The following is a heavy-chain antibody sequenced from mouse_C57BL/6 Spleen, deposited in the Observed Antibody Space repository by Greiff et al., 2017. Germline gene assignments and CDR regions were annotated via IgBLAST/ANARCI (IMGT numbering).Heavy chain of an antibody. D-gene: IGHD2-1*01. Sequence: QVQLQQPGAELVKPGASVKLSCKASGYTFTSSWMQWVKQRPGQGLEWIGEIDPSDSYTNYNQKFKGKATLTADTSSSTAYMQLSSLTSEDSAVYYCARRIIYYGNYRGYFDVWGTGTTVTVSS. J-gene: IGHJ1*03. V-gene: IGHV1-50*01. CDR3: ARRIIYYGNYRGYFDV. CDR1: GYTFTSSW. CDR2: IDPSDSYT.